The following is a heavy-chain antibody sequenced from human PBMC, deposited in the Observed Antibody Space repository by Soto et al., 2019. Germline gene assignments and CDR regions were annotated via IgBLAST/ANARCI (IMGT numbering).Heavy chain of an antibody. CDR1: GGSISSGNYY. Sequence: QVQLQESGPGLVKPSQTLSFTCTLSGGSISSGNYYWSWIRQHPGKVMEWIGSIYYSGSTHYNPSRKSLVTISLHTSNNHFLLQLSSVTAADTAVDYCARMGLHLAALSRNWFDPWGQGTRVTVSS. CDR2: IYYSGST. CDR3: ARMGLHLAALSRNWFDP. J-gene: IGHJ5*02. D-gene: IGHD3-16*02. V-gene: IGHV4-31*01.